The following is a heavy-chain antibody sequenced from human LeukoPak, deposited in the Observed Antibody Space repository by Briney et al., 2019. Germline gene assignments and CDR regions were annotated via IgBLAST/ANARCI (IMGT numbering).Heavy chain of an antibody. CDR1: GFTFSSYA. J-gene: IGHJ3*02. Sequence: GGSLRLSCAASGFTFSSYAMHWVRQAPGKGLEYVSAISSNGGSTYYANSVKGRFTISRDNSKHMLYLQMGSLRAEDMAVYHCARDKDPYGSGSSMRAFDIWGQGTMVTVSS. CDR3: ARDKDPYGSGSSMRAFDI. V-gene: IGHV3-64*01. CDR2: ISSNGGST. D-gene: IGHD3-10*01.